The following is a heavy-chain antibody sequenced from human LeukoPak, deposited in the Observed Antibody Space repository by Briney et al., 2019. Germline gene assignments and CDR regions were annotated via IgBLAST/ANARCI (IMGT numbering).Heavy chain of an antibody. J-gene: IGHJ3*01. CDR3: VRETGAPGSFDF. Sequence: GGSLRLSCAASGFTFSSNWMHWVRQVPGKGLAWVSRISRDGTITNYADSVKGRFTISRDNAKNTLYLQMNSLRAEDTAVFYCVRETGAPGSFDFWGPGTMVAVSS. CDR1: GFTFSSNW. V-gene: IGHV3-74*01. D-gene: IGHD3-9*01. CDR2: ISRDGTIT.